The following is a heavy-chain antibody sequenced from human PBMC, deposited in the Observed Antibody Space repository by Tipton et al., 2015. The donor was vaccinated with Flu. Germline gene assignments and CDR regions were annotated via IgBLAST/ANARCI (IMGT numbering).Heavy chain of an antibody. V-gene: IGHV1-46*01. CDR1: GYTFTSYY. Sequence: QLVQSGAEVKKPGASVKVSCKASGYTFTSYYMHWVRQAPGQGLEWMGIINPSGGSTSYAQKFQGRVTMTRDTSTSTVYMELSSLRSEDTAVYYCARDSKTTGLREYNWFDPWGQGTLVTVSS. CDR3: ARDSKTTGLREYNWFDP. J-gene: IGHJ5*02. CDR2: INPSGGST. D-gene: IGHD4-17*01.